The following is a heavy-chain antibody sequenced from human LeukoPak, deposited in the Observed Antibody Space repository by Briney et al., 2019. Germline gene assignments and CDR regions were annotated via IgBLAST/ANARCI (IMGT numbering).Heavy chain of an antibody. CDR2: IDSGGST. CDR3: AKNHGYTYGLDY. CDR1: GFTISSNY. V-gene: IGHV3-66*01. J-gene: IGHJ4*02. D-gene: IGHD5-18*01. Sequence: GGSLRLSCAAYGFTISSNYMSWVRQAPGKGLEWVSFIDSGGSTYYVDSVKGRFTTSRDNSENTLYLQMNSLRAEDTAVYYCAKNHGYTYGLDYWGQGTLVTVSS.